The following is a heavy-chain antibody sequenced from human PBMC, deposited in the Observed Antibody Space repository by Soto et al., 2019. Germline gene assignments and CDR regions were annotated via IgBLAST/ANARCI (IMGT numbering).Heavy chain of an antibody. D-gene: IGHD3-10*01. J-gene: IGHJ3*02. CDR3: ARDRWEELLWFGEFSRAFDI. Sequence: EVQLVESGGGLVQPGGSLGPSCEASGLPFSSYGLSWVRKPPGKGLEWVAKIRQDGSEKYYVDSVKGRFTISRDNAKNSLYLQMNSLRAEDTAVYYCARDRWEELLWFGEFSRAFDIWGQGTMVTVSS. CDR1: GLPFSSYG. V-gene: IGHV3-7*01. CDR2: IRQDGSEK.